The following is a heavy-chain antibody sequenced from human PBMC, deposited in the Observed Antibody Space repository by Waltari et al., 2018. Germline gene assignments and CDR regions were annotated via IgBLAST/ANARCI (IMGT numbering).Heavy chain of an antibody. Sequence: EMQLVESGGGLVQPGGSLRLSCAASGFTFSSYSMNWVRQAPGKGLEWVSYISSSSSTIYYADSVKGRFTISRDNAKNSLYLQMNSLRAEDTAVYYCARGPKGEYQLLSPVYYYYGMDVWGQGTTVTVSS. CDR3: ARGPKGEYQLLSPVYYYYGMDV. J-gene: IGHJ6*02. CDR2: ISSSSSTI. V-gene: IGHV3-48*01. CDR1: GFTFSSYS. D-gene: IGHD2-2*01.